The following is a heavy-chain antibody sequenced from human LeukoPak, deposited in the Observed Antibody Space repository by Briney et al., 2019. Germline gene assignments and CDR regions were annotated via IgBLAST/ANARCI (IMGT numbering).Heavy chain of an antibody. CDR3: ARGLAGRKQQPQRLYYMDV. J-gene: IGHJ6*03. V-gene: IGHV1-8*03. Sequence: ASVKVSCKASGYTFTSYDINWVRQATGQGLEWMGWMNPNSGNTGYAQKFQGRVTITRNTSISTAYMELSSLRSEDTAVYYCARGLAGRKQQPQRLYYMDVWGKGTTVTVSS. CDR1: GYTFTSYD. D-gene: IGHD6-13*01. CDR2: MNPNSGNT.